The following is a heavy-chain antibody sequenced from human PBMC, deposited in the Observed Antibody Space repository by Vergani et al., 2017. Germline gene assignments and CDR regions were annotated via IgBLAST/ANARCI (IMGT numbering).Heavy chain of an antibody. CDR2: ISGSGGST. Sequence: EVQLLESGGGLVQPGGSLRLSCAASGFTFSSYAMSWVRQAPGKGLEWVSAISGSGGSTYYADSVKGRFTISRDNSKNTLYLQMNSLRAEDTAVYYCSEGIDVSYYYYMDVWGKGTMVTVS. CDR3: SEGIDVSYYYYMDV. J-gene: IGHJ6*03. CDR1: GFTFSSYA. V-gene: IGHV3-23*01. D-gene: IGHD6-13*01.